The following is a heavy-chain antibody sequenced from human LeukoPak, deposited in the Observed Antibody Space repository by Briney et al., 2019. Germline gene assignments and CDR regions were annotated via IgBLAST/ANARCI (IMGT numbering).Heavy chain of an antibody. CDR2: IIPIFGTA. CDR1: GGTLSSYA. J-gene: IGHJ4*02. D-gene: IGHD5-24*01. CDR3: ARDGYNGFDY. Sequence: SVKVSCKASGGTLSSYAISWVRQAPGQGLEWMGGIIPIFGTANYAQKFQGRVTITTDESTSTAYLELSSLRSEDTAVYYCARDGYNGFDYWGQGTLVTVSS. V-gene: IGHV1-69*05.